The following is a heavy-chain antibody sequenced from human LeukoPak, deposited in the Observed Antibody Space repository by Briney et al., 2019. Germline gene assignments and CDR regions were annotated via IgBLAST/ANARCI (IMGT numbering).Heavy chain of an antibody. Sequence: GGSLRLSCAASGFTFSSYAMHWVRQAPGKGLEWVAVISSDGSNKYYADSMKGRFTISRDNSKNTLYVQMNSLRAEDTAVYYCARAEWLHYYYMDVWGKGTTVTVSS. CDR2: ISSDGSNK. J-gene: IGHJ6*03. V-gene: IGHV3-30*04. CDR3: ARAEWLHYYYMDV. CDR1: GFTFSSYA. D-gene: IGHD3-3*01.